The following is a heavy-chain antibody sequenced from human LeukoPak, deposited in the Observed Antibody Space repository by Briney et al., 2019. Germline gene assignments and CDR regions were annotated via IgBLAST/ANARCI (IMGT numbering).Heavy chain of an antibody. CDR1: GGSFSGYY. CDR2: INHSGST. D-gene: IGHD1-20*01. Sequence: PSETLSLTCAVYGGSFSGYYWSWIRQPPGKGLEWIGEINHSGSTNYNPSLKSRVTISVDTSKNQFSLKLSSVTAADTAVYYCARDLYNWNNWFDPWGQGTLVTVSS. CDR3: ARDLYNWNNWFDP. J-gene: IGHJ5*02. V-gene: IGHV4-34*01.